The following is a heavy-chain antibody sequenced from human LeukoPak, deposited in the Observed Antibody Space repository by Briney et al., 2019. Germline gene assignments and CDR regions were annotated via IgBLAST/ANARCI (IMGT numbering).Heavy chain of an antibody. CDR2: IKPDGSEK. CDR3: ARDRFWYSSGWYPDY. D-gene: IGHD6-19*01. CDR1: GFSFSNYW. V-gene: IGHV3-7*01. J-gene: IGHJ4*02. Sequence: PGGSLRLSCAASGFSFSNYWMSWVRQPPGKGLEWVAHIKPDGSEKNYVDSVKGRFTLFRDDAKNSVYLQMHSLRAEDTAVYYCARDRFWYSSGWYPDYWGQGTLVTVSS.